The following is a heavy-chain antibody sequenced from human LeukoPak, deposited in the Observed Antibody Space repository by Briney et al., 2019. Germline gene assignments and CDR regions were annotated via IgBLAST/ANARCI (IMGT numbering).Heavy chain of an antibody. D-gene: IGHD3-22*01. CDR3: ARGKYYYDTTPGY. CDR2: INYSGST. V-gene: IGHV4-59*01. CDR1: GGSISSYY. J-gene: IGHJ4*02. Sequence: PSETLSLTCTVSGGSISSYYWSWIRQPPGKGLEWIGYINYSGSTNYNPSLKSRVTISVDTSKNQFSLKLSSVTAADTAVYYCARGKYYYDTTPGYWGQGTLVTVSS.